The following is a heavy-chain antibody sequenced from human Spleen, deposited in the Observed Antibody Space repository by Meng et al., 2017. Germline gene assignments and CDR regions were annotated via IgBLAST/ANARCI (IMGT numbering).Heavy chain of an antibody. D-gene: IGHD5-18*01. J-gene: IGHJ3*02. CDR1: GFTFSSHA. V-gene: IGHV3-23*01. Sequence: GESLKISCAASGFTFSSHAMNWVRQAPGKGLEWVSGISGSRGGTYYADSVKGRFTVSRDNSKNTLYLQLNSLRADDTAVYFCAKGRGDTATSSDTFDIWGQGTMVTVSS. CDR2: ISGSRGGT. CDR3: AKGRGDTATSSDTFDI.